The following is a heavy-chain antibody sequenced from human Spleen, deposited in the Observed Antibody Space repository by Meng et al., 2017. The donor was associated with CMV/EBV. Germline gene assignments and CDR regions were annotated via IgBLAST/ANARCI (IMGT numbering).Heavy chain of an antibody. CDR1: GFTFSSYA. V-gene: IGHV3-30-3*01. CDR3: TIGEPPPT. D-gene: IGHD3-10*01. J-gene: IGHJ5*02. CDR2: ISYDGSNK. Sequence: QVKLGEVGGGGVQPGGSLRPSVAASGFTFSSYAMHWVRQAPGKGLEWVAVISYDGSNKYYADSVKGRFTISRDNSKNTLYLQMNSLRAEDTAVYYCTIGEPPPTWGQGTLVTVSS.